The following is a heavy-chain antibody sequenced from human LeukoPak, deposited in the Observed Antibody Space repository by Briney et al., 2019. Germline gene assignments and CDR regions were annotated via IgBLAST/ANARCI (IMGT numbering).Heavy chain of an antibody. D-gene: IGHD6-13*01. CDR1: GFSFSGHW. Sequence: PGGSLRLSCAASGFSFSGHWMHWARQLPGKGLVWVSRISPTGSTTSYADSVKGRFTVSRDNAKNTLYLQVNNLRAEDTAVYFCARGPSSNWSGLDFWGQGTLLTVSP. CDR3: ARGPSSNWSGLDF. J-gene: IGHJ4*02. CDR2: ISPTGSTT. V-gene: IGHV3-74*01.